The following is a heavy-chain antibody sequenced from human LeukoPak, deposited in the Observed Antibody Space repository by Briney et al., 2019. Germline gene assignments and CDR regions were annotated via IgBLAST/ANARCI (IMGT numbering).Heavy chain of an antibody. CDR3: ARAWGMGYYFDY. D-gene: IGHD3-16*01. CDR1: GGSFSGYY. CDR2: INHSGST. V-gene: IGHV4-34*01. Sequence: SETLSLTCAVYGGSFSGYYWSWIRQPPGEGLEWIGEINHSGSTNYNPSLKSRVTISVDTSKNQFSLKLSSVTAADTAVYYCARAWGMGYYFDYWGQGTLVTVSS. J-gene: IGHJ4*02.